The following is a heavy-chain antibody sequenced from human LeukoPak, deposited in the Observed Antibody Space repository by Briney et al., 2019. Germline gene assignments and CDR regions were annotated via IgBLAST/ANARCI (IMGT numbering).Heavy chain of an antibody. CDR2: INHSGST. J-gene: IGHJ4*02. V-gene: IGHV4-34*01. CDR3: ARVSASGYPGESDY. D-gene: IGHD3-22*01. Sequence: SETLSLTCAVYGGSFSGYYWSWIRQPPGKGLEWIGEINHSGSTNYNPSLKSRVTISVDTSKNQFSLKLSSVTAADTAVYYCARVSASGYPGESDYWGQGTLVTVSS. CDR1: GGSFSGYY.